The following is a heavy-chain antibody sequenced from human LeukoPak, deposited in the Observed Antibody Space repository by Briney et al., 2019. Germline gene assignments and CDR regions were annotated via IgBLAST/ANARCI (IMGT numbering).Heavy chain of an antibody. V-gene: IGHV1-18*01. CDR1: ANTFTNYG. Sequence: GAPVKVSCQASANTFTNYGVNWVRQAPGQRPEWMGWFSPYNGDTKHAPKLKGRVTLTVDTLTSTAYMELRTLISDDTATYYCAIGQGVITWGGADVYDVWGQGTTVIVSS. D-gene: IGHD3-16*01. CDR2: FSPYNGDT. J-gene: IGHJ3*01. CDR3: AIGQGVITWGGADVYDV.